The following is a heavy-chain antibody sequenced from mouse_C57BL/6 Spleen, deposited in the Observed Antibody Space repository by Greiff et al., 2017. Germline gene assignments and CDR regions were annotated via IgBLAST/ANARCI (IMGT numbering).Heavy chain of an antibody. V-gene: IGHV1-26*01. J-gene: IGHJ2*01. Sequence: VQLQQSGPELVKPGSSVKISCKASGYTFTDYYMNWVKQSHGKSLEWIGDINPNNGGTSYNQKFKGKATLTVDKSSSTAYMELRSLTSEDSAVYYCARLGRVSDYWGQGTTLTVSS. CDR3: ARLGRVSDY. CDR1: GYTFTDYY. D-gene: IGHD4-1*01. CDR2: INPNNGGT.